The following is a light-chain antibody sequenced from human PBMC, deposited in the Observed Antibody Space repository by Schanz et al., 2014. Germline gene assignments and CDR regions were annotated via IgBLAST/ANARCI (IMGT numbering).Light chain of an antibody. V-gene: IGLV2-14*03. Sequence: QSALTQPASVSGSPGQSITISCTGTSSDIGNYDYVSWYRQHPGKAPKLIIYDVGDRPSGVSNRFSGSKSGNTASLTISGLQPEDEAHYYCQSYDSSLSAVVFGGGTKLTVL. CDR3: QSYDSSLSAVV. J-gene: IGLJ2*01. CDR1: SSDIGNYDY. CDR2: DVG.